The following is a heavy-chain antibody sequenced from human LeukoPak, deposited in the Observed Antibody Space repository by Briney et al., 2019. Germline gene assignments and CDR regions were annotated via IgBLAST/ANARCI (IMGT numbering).Heavy chain of an antibody. D-gene: IGHD3-16*01. V-gene: IGHV4-39*01. CDR1: GGSISSSSYY. CDR2: IYYSGST. CDR3: AGHSDYVWGSQSSFDY. J-gene: IGHJ4*02. Sequence: SETLSLTCTVSGGSISSSSYYWGWIRQPPGKGLEWIGSIYYSGSTYYNPSLESRVTISVDTSKNQFSLKLSSVTAADTAVYYCAGHSDYVWGSQSSFDYWGQGTLVTVSS.